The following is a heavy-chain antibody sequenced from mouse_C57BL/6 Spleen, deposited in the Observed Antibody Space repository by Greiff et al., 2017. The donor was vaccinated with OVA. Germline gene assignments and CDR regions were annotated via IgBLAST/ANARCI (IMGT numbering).Heavy chain of an antibody. CDR2: INPSNGGT. V-gene: IGHV1-53*01. J-gene: IGHJ3*01. Sequence: VQLQQSGPELVKPGASVKISCKASGYAFSSSWMNWVKQRPGKGLEWIGNINPSNGGTNYNEKFKSKATLTVDKSSSTAYMQLSSLTSEDSAVYYCARSYDYDRGAWFAYWGQGTLVTVSA. CDR1: GYAFSSSW. CDR3: ARSYDYDRGAWFAY. D-gene: IGHD2-4*01.